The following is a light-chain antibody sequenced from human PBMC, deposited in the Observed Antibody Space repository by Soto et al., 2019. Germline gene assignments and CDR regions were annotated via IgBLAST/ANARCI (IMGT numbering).Light chain of an antibody. Sequence: DLQLTQSPSSVSASVGDRVTVTCRASQGISNWLAWYQQKPGKAPKLLISAASSLQSGVPSRFSGSGSGTDFTLIISSLQPEDFATYYCQQANSCPWTFGQGTKVEIK. V-gene: IGKV1-12*02. CDR1: QGISNW. CDR3: QQANSCPWT. CDR2: AAS. J-gene: IGKJ1*01.